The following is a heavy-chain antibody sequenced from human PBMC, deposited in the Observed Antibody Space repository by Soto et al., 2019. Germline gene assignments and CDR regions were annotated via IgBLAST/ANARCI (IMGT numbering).Heavy chain of an antibody. CDR2: IIPILDIA. Sequence: QVQLVQSGAEVKKPGSSVKVSCKASGDTFTNYTVSWVRQAPGQGLEWMGRIIPILDIANYAQKFQGRVTITADKSTSTAYMDLTSLRSADTAVYYCARGVAGTHYYYGLDVWGLGTTVTVSS. J-gene: IGHJ6*02. CDR1: GDTFTNYT. D-gene: IGHD6-19*01. CDR3: ARGVAGTHYYYGLDV. V-gene: IGHV1-69*02.